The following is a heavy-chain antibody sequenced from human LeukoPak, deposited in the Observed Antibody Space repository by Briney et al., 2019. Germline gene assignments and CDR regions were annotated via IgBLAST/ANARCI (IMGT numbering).Heavy chain of an antibody. CDR2: FDPEDGET. Sequence: ASVKVSCKVSGYTLTELSMHWVRQAPGKGLEWMGGFDPEDGETIYAQKFQGRVTMTEDTSTDTAYMELSSLRSEDTAVYYCATSYSSSWYEDYWGQGTLVTVSS. CDR1: GYTLTELS. CDR3: ATSYSSSWYEDY. D-gene: IGHD6-13*01. J-gene: IGHJ4*02. V-gene: IGHV1-24*01.